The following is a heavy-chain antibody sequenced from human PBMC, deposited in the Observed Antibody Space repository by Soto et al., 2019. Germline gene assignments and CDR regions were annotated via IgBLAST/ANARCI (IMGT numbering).Heavy chain of an antibody. V-gene: IGHV3-74*01. CDR2: INGDGSGT. CDR1: GFTFSGSW. CDR3: ARGICGSATANDY. D-gene: IGHD3-10*01. J-gene: IGHJ4*02. Sequence: EVQLVESGGGLVQPGGSLRLYCAASGFTFSGSWMHWVRQAPGKGLVWVSRINGDGSGTSYADFVKGRYTISRDNAKNTVFLQMNGLITEYTAVYYCARGICGSATANDYWGQGTLVTVAS.